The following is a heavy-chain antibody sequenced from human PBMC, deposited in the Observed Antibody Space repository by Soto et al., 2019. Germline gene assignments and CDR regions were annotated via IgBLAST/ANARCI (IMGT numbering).Heavy chain of an antibody. CDR1: GGSISRGDYS. D-gene: IGHD4-17*01. J-gene: IGHJ4*02. CDR2: MFHGGST. CDR3: ARTVTTYPSYFDY. V-gene: IGHV4-30-2*01. Sequence: SETLSLTCAVSGGSISRGDYSWSWIRQPPGKGLEWIGNMFHGGSTDYNPSLRARVTMSVDRSKNQFSLKLSSVTAADTAVYYCARTVTTYPSYFDYWGQGTLVTVS.